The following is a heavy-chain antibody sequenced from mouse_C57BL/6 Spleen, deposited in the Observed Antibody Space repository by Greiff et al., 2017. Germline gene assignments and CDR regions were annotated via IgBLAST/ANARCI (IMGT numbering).Heavy chain of an antibody. CDR2: IYPSDSET. J-gene: IGHJ3*01. V-gene: IGHV1-61*01. CDR1: GYTFTSYW. D-gene: IGHD2-4*01. Sequence: QVQLQQPGAELVRPGSSVKLSCKASGYTFTSYWMDWVKQRPGQGLEWIGNIYPSDSETHYNQKFKDKATLTVDKSSSTAYMQLSSLTSEDSAVYYCASRHYDYTWFAYWGQGTLVTVSA. CDR3: ASRHYDYTWFAY.